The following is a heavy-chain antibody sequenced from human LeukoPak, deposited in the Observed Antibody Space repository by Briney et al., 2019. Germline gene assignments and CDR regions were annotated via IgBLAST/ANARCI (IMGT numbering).Heavy chain of an antibody. V-gene: IGHV1-69*02. CDR3: ARSAVDTAMGADFGY. Sequence: SVKVSCKASGGTFSSYTISWVRQAPGQGLEWMGRIIPILGIANYAQKFQGRVTITADKSTSTAYMELSSLRSEDTAVYYCARSAVDTAMGADFGYWGQGTLVTVSS. CDR2: IIPILGIA. CDR1: GGTFSSYT. D-gene: IGHD5-18*01. J-gene: IGHJ4*02.